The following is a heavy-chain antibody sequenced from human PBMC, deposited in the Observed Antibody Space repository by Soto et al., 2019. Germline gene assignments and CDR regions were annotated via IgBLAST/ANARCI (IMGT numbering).Heavy chain of an antibody. Sequence: QPGGSLRLSXAASGFTFSLYAMHWVRQAPGKGLEWVAVISYDGSNKCYADSVKGQFTISRDNSKNTLYLQMNSLRAEDTAVYYCARDEGDRSGYQIHWGQGTLVTVSS. D-gene: IGHD3-22*01. J-gene: IGHJ4*02. CDR1: GFTFSLYA. V-gene: IGHV3-30-3*01. CDR3: ARDEGDRSGYQIH. CDR2: ISYDGSNK.